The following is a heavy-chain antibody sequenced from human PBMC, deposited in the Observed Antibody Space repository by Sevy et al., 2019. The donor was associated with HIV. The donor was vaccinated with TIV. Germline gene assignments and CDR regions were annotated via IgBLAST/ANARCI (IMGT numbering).Heavy chain of an antibody. CDR1: VGSITSLY. CDR2: IYYNGHI. Sequence: SETLSLTCTVSVGSITSLYWNWIRQPPGKGLGWIANIYYNGHINYNPSLKSRVTLSLDTSKNQFSLMLSSVTAADTAMYYCAGENAWGRGYSWGQGTLVTVSS. V-gene: IGHV4-59*08. D-gene: IGHD1-26*01. CDR3: AGENAWGRGYS. J-gene: IGHJ4*02.